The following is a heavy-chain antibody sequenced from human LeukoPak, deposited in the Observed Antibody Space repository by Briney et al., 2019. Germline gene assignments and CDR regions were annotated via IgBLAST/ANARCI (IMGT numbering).Heavy chain of an antibody. CDR1: GFTFSSYA. CDR3: ARDTPYQFERFFPYDSSGYYDY. V-gene: IGHV3-30-3*01. J-gene: IGHJ4*02. D-gene: IGHD3-22*01. CDR2: ISYDGSNK. Sequence: GRSLRLSCAASGFTFSSYAMHWVRQAPGKGLEWVAVISYDGSNKYYADSVKGRFTISRDNSKNTLYLQMNSPRAEDTAVYYCARDTPYQFERFFPYDSSGYYDYWGQGTLVTVSS.